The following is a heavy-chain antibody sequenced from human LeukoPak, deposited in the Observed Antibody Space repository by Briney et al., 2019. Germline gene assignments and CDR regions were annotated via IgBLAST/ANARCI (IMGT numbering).Heavy chain of an antibody. CDR2: INPNSGGT. D-gene: IGHD3-22*01. J-gene: IGHJ4*02. V-gene: IGHV1-2*02. CDR3: ARRGTTYYYDSSGYQYIDY. Sequence: EASVTVSCKASGYTFTGYYMHWVRQAPGQGLEWMGWINPNSGGTNYAQKFQGRVTMTRDTSISTAYMELSRLRSDDTAVYYCARRGTTYYYDSSGYQYIDYWGQGTLVTVSS. CDR1: GYTFTGYY.